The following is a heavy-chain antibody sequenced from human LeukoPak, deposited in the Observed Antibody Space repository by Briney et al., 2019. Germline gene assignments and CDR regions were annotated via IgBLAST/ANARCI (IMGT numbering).Heavy chain of an antibody. CDR2: INPNSGGT. CDR1: GYTFTGYY. CDR3: ARDPPRPWHWFDP. D-gene: IGHD5-12*01. J-gene: IGHJ5*02. Sequence: GASVKVSCKASGYTFTGYYMHWVRQAPGQGLEWMGWINPNSGGTNYAQKFQGRVTMTRDTSISTAYMELSRLRSDDTAVYYCARDPPRPWHWFDPWGQGTLVTVSS. V-gene: IGHV1-2*02.